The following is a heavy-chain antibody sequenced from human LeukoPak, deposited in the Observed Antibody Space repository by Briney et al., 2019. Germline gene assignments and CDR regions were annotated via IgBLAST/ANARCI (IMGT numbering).Heavy chain of an antibody. J-gene: IGHJ4*02. CDR1: GLTFSDYE. Sequence: PGGSLRLSCAVSGLTFSDYEMNWVRQAPGKGLEWVSYISSSGRKIYYADSVKGRFTISRDNARNSLYLQMNSLRADDTAIYYCARGPRDPTEYCSRGACAPTYEVWGQGALVTVSS. CDR3: ARGPRDPTEYCSRGACAPTYEV. CDR2: ISSSGRKI. V-gene: IGHV3-48*03. D-gene: IGHD2-15*01.